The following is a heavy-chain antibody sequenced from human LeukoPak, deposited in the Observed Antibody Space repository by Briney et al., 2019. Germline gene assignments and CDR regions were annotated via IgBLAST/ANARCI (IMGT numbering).Heavy chain of an antibody. Sequence: ASVKVSCKASGYTFTGYYMHWVRQAPGQGLEWMGWINPNSGGTNYAQKFQGRVTITADKSTRTAYMELSSLRSEDTAVYYCASGRNSHSGPNDYWGQGTLVTVSS. CDR2: INPNSGGT. V-gene: IGHV1-2*02. D-gene: IGHD3-10*01. CDR1: GYTFTGYY. CDR3: ASGRNSHSGPNDY. J-gene: IGHJ4*02.